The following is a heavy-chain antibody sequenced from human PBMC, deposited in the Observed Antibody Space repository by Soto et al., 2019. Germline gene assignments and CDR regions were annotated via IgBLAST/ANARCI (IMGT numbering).Heavy chain of an antibody. D-gene: IGHD2-15*01. CDR1: GGTFSNSP. J-gene: IGHJ6*02. V-gene: IGHV1-69*13. CDR3: ARSRFVVGVTEDYYGMDV. CDR2: VIPVFRTA. Sequence: SVKVSCKSSGGTFSNSPISWVRQAPGQGLEWVGVVIPVFRTANYAQKFQGRVTITADESTNTAYMELSSLRSGDTALYYCARSRFVVGVTEDYYGMDVWGQGTTVTVSS.